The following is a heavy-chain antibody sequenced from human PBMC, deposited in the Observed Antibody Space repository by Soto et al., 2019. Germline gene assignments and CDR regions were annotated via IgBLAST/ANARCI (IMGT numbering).Heavy chain of an antibody. Sequence: QVQLVESGGGVVQPGRSLRLSCAASGFTFSSYAMHWVRQAPGKGLEWVAVISYDGSNKYYADSVKGRFTISRDNSKNTLYLQMNSLRAEDTAVYYCARNPSIVLVPAAKGYYFDYWGQGTLVTVSS. CDR2: ISYDGSNK. J-gene: IGHJ4*02. D-gene: IGHD2-2*01. CDR3: ARNPSIVLVPAAKGYYFDY. V-gene: IGHV3-30-3*01. CDR1: GFTFSSYA.